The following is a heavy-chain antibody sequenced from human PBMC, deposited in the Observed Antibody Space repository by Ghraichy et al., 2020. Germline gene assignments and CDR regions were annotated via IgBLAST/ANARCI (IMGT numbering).Heavy chain of an antibody. J-gene: IGHJ4*02. V-gene: IGHV3-11*01. CDR2: MNSGGSTI. CDR1: GFIFTNYY. Sequence: GGSLRLSCAASGFIFTNYYMNWIRQAPGKGLEWLSYMNSGGSTIYYANSVKGRFTISRDNGKNTLYLQMNSLRAEDTALYYCARGLSDDCDKDIYFDYWGQGTLVSVSS. CDR3: ARGLSDDCDKDIYFDY. D-gene: IGHD4-17*01.